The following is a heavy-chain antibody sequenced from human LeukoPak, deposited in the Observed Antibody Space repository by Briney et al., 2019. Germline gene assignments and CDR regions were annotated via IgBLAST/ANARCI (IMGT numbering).Heavy chain of an antibody. CDR1: GYTFASYS. CDR2: ISPSSGST. J-gene: IGHJ6*02. CDR3: AREYYYDSSGYCFGRYGMDV. D-gene: IGHD3-22*01. Sequence: ASVKLSCKASGYTFASYSMHWVRQAPGQGLEWMGIISPSSGSTSYAQKFKGRVTMTRDNSKSTLYMEMSSLRSEDTALYYCAREYYYDSSGYCFGRYGMDVWGQGTTVTVSS. V-gene: IGHV1-46*01.